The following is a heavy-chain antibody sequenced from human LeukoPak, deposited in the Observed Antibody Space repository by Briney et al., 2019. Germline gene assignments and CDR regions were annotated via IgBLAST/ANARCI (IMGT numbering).Heavy chain of an antibody. D-gene: IGHD6-19*01. CDR2: FDPEDGET. J-gene: IGHJ1*01. Sequence: ASVKVSCKVSGYTLTELSMHWVRQAPGKGLEWIGGFDPEDGETIYAQKFQGRVTMTEDTSTDTAYMELSSLRSEDTAVYYCATDPLRAVAGSSLDFQHWGQGTLVTVSS. CDR3: ATDPLRAVAGSSLDFQH. V-gene: IGHV1-24*01. CDR1: GYTLTELS.